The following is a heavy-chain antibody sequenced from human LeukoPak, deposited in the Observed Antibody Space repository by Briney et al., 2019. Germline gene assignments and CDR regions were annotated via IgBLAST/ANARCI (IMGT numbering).Heavy chain of an antibody. D-gene: IGHD3-10*01. J-gene: IGHJ3*02. Sequence: ASVKVSCKASGGTFSSYAISWVRQAPGQGLEWMGGIIPIFGTANYAQKFQGRVTITADESTSTAYMELSSLRSEDTAVYYCARSSGARYDAFDIWGQGTMVTVSS. CDR2: IIPIFGTA. CDR3: ARSSGARYDAFDI. CDR1: GGTFSSYA. V-gene: IGHV1-69*13.